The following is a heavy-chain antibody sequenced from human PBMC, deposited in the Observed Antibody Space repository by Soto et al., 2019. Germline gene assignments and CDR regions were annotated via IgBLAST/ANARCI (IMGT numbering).Heavy chain of an antibody. CDR2: ISDSGGST. D-gene: IGHD1-1*01. CDR1: GFSFSSYA. Sequence: GGSLRLSCAASGFSFSSYAMSWVRQAPGKGLEWVSGISDSGGSTYYADSVKGRFAISRDNSKNTLYLQMSSLRAGDTAVFYCAKSPTGINNGFDIWGHGTMVTVSS. J-gene: IGHJ3*02. CDR3: AKSPTGINNGFDI. V-gene: IGHV3-23*01.